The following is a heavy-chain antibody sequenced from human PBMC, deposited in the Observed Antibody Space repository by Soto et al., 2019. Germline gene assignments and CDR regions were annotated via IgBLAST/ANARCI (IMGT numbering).Heavy chain of an antibody. CDR3: ARVGHRQQLVLRLDYYYMDV. CDR2: INWNGGST. Sequence: GGSLRLSCAASGFTFDDYGMSWVRQAPGKGLEWVSGINWNGGSTGYADSVKGRFTISRDNAKNSLYLQMNSLRAEDTALYHCARVGHRQQLVLRLDYYYMDVWGKGTTVTVSS. CDR1: GFTFDDYG. V-gene: IGHV3-20*01. J-gene: IGHJ6*03. D-gene: IGHD6-13*01.